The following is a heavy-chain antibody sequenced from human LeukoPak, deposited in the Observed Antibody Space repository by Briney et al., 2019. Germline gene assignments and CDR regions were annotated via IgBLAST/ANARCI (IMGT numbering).Heavy chain of an antibody. V-gene: IGHV4-59*08. D-gene: IGHD1-26*01. CDR1: GGSISSYY. J-gene: IGHJ4*02. CDR3: ARTDMVGDTCYFDY. Sequence: SETLSLTCTVSGGSISSYYWSWIRQPPGKGLEWIGYINYSGSTNYNPSLKSRVTISVDTFKNQFSLKLSSVTAADTAVYYCARTDMVGDTCYFDYWGQGTLVTVSS. CDR2: INYSGST.